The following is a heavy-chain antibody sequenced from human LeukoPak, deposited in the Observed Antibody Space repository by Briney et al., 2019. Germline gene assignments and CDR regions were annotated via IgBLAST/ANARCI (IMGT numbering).Heavy chain of an antibody. J-gene: IGHJ4*02. CDR3: AREDYYDSSAYPSRGFDY. D-gene: IGHD3-22*01. V-gene: IGHV3-48*01. Sequence: GGSLRLSCAASGFTFSSYSMNWVRQAPGKGLEWVSYIIRDSRRIYEADSVKGRFTVSRENARNSLFLQMNSLRVEDTAMYYCAREDYYDSSAYPSRGFDYWGQGTLVTVSS. CDR2: IIRDSRRI. CDR1: GFTFSSYS.